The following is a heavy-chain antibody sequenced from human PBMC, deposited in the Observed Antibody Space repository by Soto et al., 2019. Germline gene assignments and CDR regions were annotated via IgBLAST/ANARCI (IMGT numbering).Heavy chain of an antibody. J-gene: IGHJ4*02. CDR3: ARHKFNHDSSGYYGGNFDY. V-gene: IGHV4-39*01. Sequence: SETLSLTCTVSGGSISSSSYYWGWIRQPPGKGLEWIGSIYYSGSTYYNPSLKSRVTISVDTSKNQFSLKLSSVTAADTAVYYCARHKFNHDSSGYYGGNFDYWGQGTLVTVSS. CDR1: GGSISSSSYY. CDR2: IYYSGST. D-gene: IGHD3-22*01.